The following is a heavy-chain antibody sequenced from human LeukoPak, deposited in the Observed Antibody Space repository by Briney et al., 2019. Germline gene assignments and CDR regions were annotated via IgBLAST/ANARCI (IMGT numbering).Heavy chain of an antibody. CDR3: ARDPELEESGY. CDR1: GGTFSSYT. Sequence: ASVKLSCKASGGTFSSYTISWVRQAPGQGLEWMGRIIPILGIANYAQKFQGRVTITADKSTSTAYMELSSLRSEDTAVYYCARDPELEESGYWGQGTLVTVSS. D-gene: IGHD1-1*01. CDR2: IIPILGIA. V-gene: IGHV1-69*04. J-gene: IGHJ4*02.